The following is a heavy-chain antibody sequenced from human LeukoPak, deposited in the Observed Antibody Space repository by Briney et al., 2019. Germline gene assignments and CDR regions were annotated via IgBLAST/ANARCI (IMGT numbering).Heavy chain of an antibody. CDR2: IYPGDSDT. CDR1: GYSFTSYW. D-gene: IGHD2-15*01. CDR3: ARHHEYCSGGSCYGVWFDP. J-gene: IGHJ5*02. V-gene: IGHV5-51*01. Sequence: PGESLKISCKGSGYSFTSYWIGWVRPVPGKGLEWMGIIYPGDSDTRYSPSFQGQVTISADKSISTAYLQWSSLKASDTAMYYCARHHEYCSGGSCYGVWFDPWGQGTLVTVSS.